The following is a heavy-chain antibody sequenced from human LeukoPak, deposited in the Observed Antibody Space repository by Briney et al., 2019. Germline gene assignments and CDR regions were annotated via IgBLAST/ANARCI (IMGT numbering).Heavy chain of an antibody. Sequence: SETLSLTCTVSGGSISSGSYYWSWIRQPAGKGLEWIGRIYTSGSTNYNPSLRSRVTISLDTSKNQFSLKLTSVTAADTAVYYCARGFRIWDYYGSGRRGPFDYWGQGTLVTVSS. CDR2: IYTSGST. CDR1: GGSISSGSYY. V-gene: IGHV4-61*02. J-gene: IGHJ4*02. D-gene: IGHD3-10*01. CDR3: ARGFRIWDYYGSGRRGPFDY.